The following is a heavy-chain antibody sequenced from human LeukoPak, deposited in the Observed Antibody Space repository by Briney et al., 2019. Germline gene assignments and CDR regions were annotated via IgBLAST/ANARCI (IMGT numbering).Heavy chain of an antibody. CDR3: AREARIVVVVAATDY. D-gene: IGHD2-15*01. CDR1: GFTFSSFS. CDR2: ISSSSSYR. V-gene: IGHV3-21*01. J-gene: IGHJ4*02. Sequence: GGSLRLSCAASGFTFSSFSMNWVRQAPGKGLEWVSSISSSSSYRYYADTVKGRFTISRDKAKNALYLQMNSLIAEDTAVYYCAREARIVVVVAATDYWGQGTLVTVSS.